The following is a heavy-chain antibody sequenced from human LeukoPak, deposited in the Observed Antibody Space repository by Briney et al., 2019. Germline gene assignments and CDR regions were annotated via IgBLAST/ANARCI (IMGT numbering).Heavy chain of an antibody. CDR1: GFTFSSHN. V-gene: IGHV3-21*01. D-gene: IGHD3-3*01. CDR2: ISTSSSYI. Sequence: GGSLRLSCAASGFTFSSHNMNWVRQAPGKGLERVSSISTSSSYIYYADSVKGRFTISRDNAKNSLYLQMNSLRAEDTAVYYCARDSSVGLGVVTYYFDYWGQGTLVTVSS. J-gene: IGHJ4*02. CDR3: ARDSSVGLGVVTYYFDY.